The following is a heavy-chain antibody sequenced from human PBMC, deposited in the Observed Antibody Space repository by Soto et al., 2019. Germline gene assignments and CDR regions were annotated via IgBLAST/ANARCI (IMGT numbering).Heavy chain of an antibody. D-gene: IGHD3-22*01. Sequence: QVQLVQSGAEVKKPGSSVKVSCKASGGTFSSYAITWVRQAPGQGLEWMGGIIPIFGTANYAQKFQGRVTITADESQRTAYMELSSLRSEDTAVYYCAGDRGPSSGYYPYWFDPWGQGTLVTVSS. J-gene: IGHJ5*02. CDR2: IIPIFGTA. V-gene: IGHV1-69*12. CDR3: AGDRGPSSGYYPYWFDP. CDR1: GGTFSSYA.